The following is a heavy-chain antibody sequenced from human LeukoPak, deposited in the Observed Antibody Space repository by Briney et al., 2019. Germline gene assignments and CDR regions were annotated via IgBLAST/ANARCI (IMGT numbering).Heavy chain of an antibody. Sequence: PGGSLRLSCAASGFTFSSYSMHWVRQAPGKGLEWVSSISHSSSYIYYADSVKGRFTISRDNSKNTLYLQMNSLESEDTAVYYCAKDRWGAVASFDYWGQGTLVTVSS. J-gene: IGHJ4*02. CDR1: GFTFSSYS. CDR2: ISHSSSYI. D-gene: IGHD6-19*01. V-gene: IGHV3-21*06. CDR3: AKDRWGAVASFDY.